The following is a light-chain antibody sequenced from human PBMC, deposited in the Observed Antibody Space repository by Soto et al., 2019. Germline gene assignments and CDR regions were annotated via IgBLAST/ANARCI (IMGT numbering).Light chain of an antibody. CDR1: QSVTIR. CDR2: DAS. J-gene: IGKJ1*01. Sequence: DIQMTQSPSTLSASVGDRVTITCRASQSVTIRLAWYQQKPGKAPKLLIYDASNLESGVPSRFSGSGSETEFTLSINSLQPDDFATYYCQQYNTWGTFGQGTKVDIK. CDR3: QQYNTWGT. V-gene: IGKV1-5*01.